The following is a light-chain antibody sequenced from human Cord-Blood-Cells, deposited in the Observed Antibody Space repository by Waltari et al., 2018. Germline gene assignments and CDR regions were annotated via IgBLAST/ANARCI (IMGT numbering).Light chain of an antibody. J-gene: IGKJ2*01. CDR1: QSISSY. V-gene: IGKV1-39*01. CDR3: QQSDSTPYT. CDR2: AAS. Sequence: DIQMTQSPSSLSASVGARVTITCRASQSISSYLNWYQQKPGKAPKLLIYAASSLQSGVPSRFSGSGSGTDFTLTISSLQPEDFATYYCQQSDSTPYTCGQGTKLEIK.